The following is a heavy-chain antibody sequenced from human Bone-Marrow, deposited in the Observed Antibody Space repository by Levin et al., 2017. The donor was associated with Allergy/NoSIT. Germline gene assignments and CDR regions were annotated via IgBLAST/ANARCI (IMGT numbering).Heavy chain of an antibody. D-gene: IGHD3-10*01. CDR1: GYTFASYD. V-gene: IGHV1-8*01. CDR2: MNPKSGNT. CDR3: ALLWFGELRNFYY. Sequence: ASVKVSCKASGYTFASYDINWVRQATGQGLEWMGWMNPKSGNTGYAQKFQGRVTMTRDTSIRTAYMELTSLRSEDTAVYYCALLWFGELRNFYYWGQGTLVTVSS. J-gene: IGHJ4*02.